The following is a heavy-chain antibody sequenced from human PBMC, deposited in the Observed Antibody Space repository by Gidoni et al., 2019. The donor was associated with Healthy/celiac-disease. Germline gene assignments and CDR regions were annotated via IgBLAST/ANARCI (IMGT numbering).Heavy chain of an antibody. J-gene: IGHJ4*02. CDR3: ARRVVEMATMGYFDY. V-gene: IGHV4-59*08. CDR2: IYYRGST. Sequence: QVQLQESGPGLVKPSETLSLTCTVSGGSISSYYWSWIRQPPGKGLEWIGYIYYRGSTNYNPSLKSRVTRAVDTSKNQFSLKLSSVTAADTAVYYCARRVVEMATMGYFDYWGQGTLVTVSS. CDR1: GGSISSYY. D-gene: IGHD5-12*01.